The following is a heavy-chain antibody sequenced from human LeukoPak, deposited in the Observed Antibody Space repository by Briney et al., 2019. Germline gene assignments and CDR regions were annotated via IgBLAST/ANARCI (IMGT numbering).Heavy chain of an antibody. CDR2: FYYSGST. D-gene: IGHD4-17*01. Sequence: SSETLSLTCTVSGGSISSYYWSWIRQPPGKRLEWFGYFYYSGSTNYNPSLKSRVTISLDTSKNQFSLKMSSLTAADPAVYYRAKHYGDYVNAKDAFDIWGQGTMVTVSS. J-gene: IGHJ3*02. CDR3: AKHYGDYVNAKDAFDI. V-gene: IGHV4-59*08. CDR1: GGSISSYY.